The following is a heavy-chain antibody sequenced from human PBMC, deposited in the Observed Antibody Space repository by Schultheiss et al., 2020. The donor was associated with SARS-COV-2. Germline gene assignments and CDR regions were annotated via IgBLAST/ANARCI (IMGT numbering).Heavy chain of an antibody. CDR2: IYYSGST. CDR3: ARARGDVYGGHSFDY. J-gene: IGHJ4*02. Sequence: TFGDYAMSWVRQAPGKGLEWIGYIYYSGSTNYSPSLMSRVTMSVDESKNQFSLRLSSVTAADTAVYYCARARGDVYGGHSFDYWGLGALVTVSS. D-gene: IGHD4-23*01. V-gene: IGHV4-30-2*01. CDR1: TFGDYA.